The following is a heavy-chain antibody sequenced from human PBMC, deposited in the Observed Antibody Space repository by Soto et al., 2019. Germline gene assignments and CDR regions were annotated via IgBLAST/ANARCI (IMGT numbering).Heavy chain of an antibody. J-gene: IGHJ6*02. CDR2: IIPIFGTA. Sequence: SVKVSCKASGATFSSYAISWVRQAPGQGLEWMGGIIPIFGTANYAQKFQGRVTITADESTSTAYMELSSLRSEDTAVYYCAREGGDNSAGGYYYGMDVWGQGTTVTVSS. CDR3: AREGGDNSAGGYYYGMDV. D-gene: IGHD4-17*01. CDR1: GATFSSYA. V-gene: IGHV1-69*13.